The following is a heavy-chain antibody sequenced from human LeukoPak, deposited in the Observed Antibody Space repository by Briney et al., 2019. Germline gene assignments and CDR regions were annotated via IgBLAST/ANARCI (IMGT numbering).Heavy chain of an antibody. CDR1: GYTFISYG. Sequence: ASVKVSCKASGYTFISYGISWVRQAPGQGLEWMGWISAHNGNTDYAQKLQGRVTMTTDTSTSTAYMELRSLRSDDTAVYYCARVRIQLWLLDYWGQGTLVTVSA. D-gene: IGHD5-18*01. CDR2: ISAHNGNT. V-gene: IGHV1-18*01. CDR3: ARVRIQLWLLDY. J-gene: IGHJ4*02.